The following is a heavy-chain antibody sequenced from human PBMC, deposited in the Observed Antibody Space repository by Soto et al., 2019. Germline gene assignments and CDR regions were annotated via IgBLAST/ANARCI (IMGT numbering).Heavy chain of an antibody. CDR3: ARDTGSGWYPNWFDP. V-gene: IGHV3-48*01. D-gene: IGHD6-19*01. CDR1: GFTFSSYS. CDR2: ISSSSSTI. Sequence: GGSLRLSCAASGFTFSSYSMNWVRQAPGKGLEWVSYISSSSSTIYYADSVKGRFTISRDNAKNSLYLQMNSLRAEDTAVYYCARDTGSGWYPNWFDPWGQGTLVTVSS. J-gene: IGHJ5*02.